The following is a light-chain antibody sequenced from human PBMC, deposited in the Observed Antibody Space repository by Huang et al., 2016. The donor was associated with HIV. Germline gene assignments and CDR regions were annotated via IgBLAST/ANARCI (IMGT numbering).Light chain of an antibody. CDR1: QTVSEH. J-gene: IGKJ1*01. Sequence: EILLTQSPATLSVSPGARATLSCRASQTVSEHLAWFQQRPGQAPRLLIYGASNRATGIAARFSGRGSGTEFSLTITNLQSDDFALYFCHQYYTLPRTFGQGTKVEIK. V-gene: IGKV3-15*01. CDR3: HQYYTLPRT. CDR2: GAS.